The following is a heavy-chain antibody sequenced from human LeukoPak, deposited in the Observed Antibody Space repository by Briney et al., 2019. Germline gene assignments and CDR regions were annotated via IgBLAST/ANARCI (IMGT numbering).Heavy chain of an antibody. CDR2: ISYDGSNK. V-gene: IGHV3-30-3*01. CDR1: GFTFSSYA. D-gene: IGHD2-21*01. J-gene: IGHJ5*02. Sequence: GGSLRLSCAASGFTFSSYAMHWVRLAPGKGLEWVAVISYDGSNKYYADSVKGRFTISRDNSKNTLYLQMNSLRAEDTAVYYCARDRGENWFDPWGQGTLVTVSS. CDR3: ARDRGENWFDP.